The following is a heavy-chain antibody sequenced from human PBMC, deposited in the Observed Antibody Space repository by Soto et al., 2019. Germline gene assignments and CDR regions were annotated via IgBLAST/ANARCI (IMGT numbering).Heavy chain of an antibody. CDR3: AAEVFGPPHGY. J-gene: IGHJ4*02. D-gene: IGHD3-10*01. CDR2: IVVGSGNT. CDR1: GFTFTSSA. Sequence: QMQLVQSGPEVKKPGTSVKVSCKASGFTFTSSAVQWVRQARGQRLEWIGWIVVGSGNTNYAQKFQERVTITRDMATSTAYMELISLSSEDTAVYYCAAEVFGPPHGYWGQGTLVTVSS. V-gene: IGHV1-58*01.